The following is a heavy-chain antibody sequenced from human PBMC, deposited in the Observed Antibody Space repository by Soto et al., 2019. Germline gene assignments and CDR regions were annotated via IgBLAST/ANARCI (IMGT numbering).Heavy chain of an antibody. V-gene: IGHV1-18*01. Sequence: ASVKVSCKASGYTFTNYGISWVRQAPGQGLEWMEWISGYNGNTKYAQKLQGRVTMTTDTSTSTAYMELRSLRSDDTAVYYCARGVGSGSYYNQYNWFDPWGQGTLVTVSS. CDR3: ARGVGSGSYYNQYNWFDP. D-gene: IGHD3-10*01. J-gene: IGHJ5*02. CDR2: ISGYNGNT. CDR1: GYTFTNYG.